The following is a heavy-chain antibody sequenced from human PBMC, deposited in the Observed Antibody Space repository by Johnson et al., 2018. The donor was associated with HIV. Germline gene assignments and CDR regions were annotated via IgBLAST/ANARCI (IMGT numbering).Heavy chain of an antibody. CDR3: ASRSEDAFDL. V-gene: IGHV3-33*01. CDR1: GFTFSSYG. Sequence: QEKLVESGGGVVQPGRSLRLSCAASGFTFSSYGMHWVRQAPGKGLEWVAVIWYDGSNKYYADSVKGRFTISRDNSENTLYLQMNSLKAEDTAVYYCASRSEDAFDLWGQGTMVTVSS. J-gene: IGHJ3*01. D-gene: IGHD6-6*01. CDR2: IWYDGSNK.